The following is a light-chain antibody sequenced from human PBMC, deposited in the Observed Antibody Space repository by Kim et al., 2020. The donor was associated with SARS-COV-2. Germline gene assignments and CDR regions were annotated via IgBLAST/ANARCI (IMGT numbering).Light chain of an antibody. J-gene: IGKJ1*01. Sequence: SPGERATLSCRASQSVSSSYLAWYQHKPGQAPRLVIYGASSRATGIPDRFSGTGSGTDFTLTISRLEPEDFAVYYCYQYVKSPRTFGQGTKVDIK. CDR3: YQYVKSPRT. CDR1: QSVSSSY. CDR2: GAS. V-gene: IGKV3-20*01.